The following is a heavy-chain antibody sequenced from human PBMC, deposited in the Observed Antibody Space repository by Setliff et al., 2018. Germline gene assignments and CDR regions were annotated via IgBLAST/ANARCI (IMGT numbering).Heavy chain of an antibody. J-gene: IGHJ3*02. D-gene: IGHD3-22*01. CDR1: GYTFTSYG. Sequence: ASVKVSCKASGYTFTSYGFSWVRQAPGQGLEWMGWISAYNGNTNYAQKLQGRVTMTTDTSTSTAYMELSSLRSEDTAVYYCARDGDNYYDSSGYYLNHAFDIWGQGTMVTVSS. CDR2: ISAYNGNT. CDR3: ARDGDNYYDSSGYYLNHAFDI. V-gene: IGHV1-18*01.